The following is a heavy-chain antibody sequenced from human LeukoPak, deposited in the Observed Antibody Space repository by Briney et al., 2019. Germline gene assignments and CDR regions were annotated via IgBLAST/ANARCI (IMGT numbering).Heavy chain of an antibody. J-gene: IGHJ4*02. CDR2: IYPGDSDT. V-gene: IGHV5-51*01. Sequence: GESLKISCKGSGYSFTSYWIGWVRQMPGKGLEWMGIIYPGDSDTRYSPSFQGQVTISADKSISPAYLQWSSLKASDTAMYYCARGDDSSGYYYPNFDYWGQGTLVSVSS. CDR1: GYSFTSYW. D-gene: IGHD3-22*01. CDR3: ARGDDSSGYYYPNFDY.